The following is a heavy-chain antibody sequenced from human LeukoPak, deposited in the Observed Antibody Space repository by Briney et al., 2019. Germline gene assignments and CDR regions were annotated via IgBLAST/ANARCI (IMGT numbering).Heavy chain of an antibody. D-gene: IGHD3-16*01. V-gene: IGHV4-4*07. Sequence: SETLSLTCTVFGGSISSYYWGWIRQPAGKGLEWIGRIYTSGSTKYNPFLKSRVTMSLDTSKNQFSLKLSSVTAADTAVYYCARDRSLGELTTESPSFDYWGQGTLVTVSS. CDR2: IYTSGST. J-gene: IGHJ4*02. CDR3: ARDRSLGELTTESPSFDY. CDR1: GGSISSYY.